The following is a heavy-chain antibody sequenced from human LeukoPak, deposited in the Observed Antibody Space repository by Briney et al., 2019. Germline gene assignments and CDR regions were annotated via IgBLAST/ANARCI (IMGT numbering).Heavy chain of an antibody. CDR1: GFTFSSSA. CDR2: ISGSGGST. J-gene: IGHJ4*02. CDR3: AKDFWSGYYPNY. D-gene: IGHD3-3*01. V-gene: IGHV3-23*01. Sequence: GGSLRLSCAASGFTFSSSAMSWVRQAPGKGPEWVSAISGSGGSTYYADSVKGRFTISRDNSKNTLYLQMNSLRAEDTAVYYCAKDFWSGYYPNYWGQGTLVTVSS.